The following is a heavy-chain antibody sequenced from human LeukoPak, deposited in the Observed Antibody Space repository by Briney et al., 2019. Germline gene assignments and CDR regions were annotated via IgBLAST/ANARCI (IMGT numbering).Heavy chain of an antibody. Sequence: PSETLSLTCAVYGGSFSGYYWSWIRQPPGKGLEWIGEINHSGSTYYNPSLKSRVTISVDTSKNQFSLKLSSVTAADTAVYYYARVAYALDYWGQGTLVTVSS. CDR3: ARVAYALDY. J-gene: IGHJ4*02. D-gene: IGHD3-3*01. CDR1: GGSFSGYY. CDR2: INHSGST. V-gene: IGHV4-34*01.